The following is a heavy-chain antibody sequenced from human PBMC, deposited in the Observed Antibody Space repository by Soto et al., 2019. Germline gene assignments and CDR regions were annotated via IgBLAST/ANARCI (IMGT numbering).Heavy chain of an antibody. Sequence: QVQLQQWGAGLLKPSETLSLTCAVYDGSSNNYYWSWIRQPPGKGLEWIGEINHSGSTNYNASLKSRVTISEDTSQKQFSLELRFVTAADTAVYYCARGGLIRGVLSYWGQGTLVTVSS. CDR1: DGSSNNYY. J-gene: IGHJ4*02. CDR2: INHSGST. CDR3: ARGGLIRGVLSY. V-gene: IGHV4-34*01. D-gene: IGHD3-10*01.